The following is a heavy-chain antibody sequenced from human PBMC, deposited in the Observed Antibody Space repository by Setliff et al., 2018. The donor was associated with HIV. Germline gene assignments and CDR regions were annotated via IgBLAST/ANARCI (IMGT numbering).Heavy chain of an antibody. CDR3: ARLYGDSNYFDY. CDR1: GFTFSNFG. CDR2: IWFDGSNK. V-gene: IGHV3-33*01. J-gene: IGHJ4*02. D-gene: IGHD4-17*01. Sequence: SCAPSGFTFSNFGMNWVRQAPGKGLEWVAVIWFDGSNKYYADSVKGRFTISRDNSKNTLYLQMNSLRAEDTAVYYCARLYGDSNYFDYWGQGTLVTVSS.